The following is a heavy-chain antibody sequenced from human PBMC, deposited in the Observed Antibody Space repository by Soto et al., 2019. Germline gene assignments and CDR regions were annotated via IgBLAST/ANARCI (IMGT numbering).Heavy chain of an antibody. CDR1: GGSISSSSYY. V-gene: IGHV4-39*01. CDR2: IYYSGST. D-gene: IGHD3-22*01. CDR3: ARQTYYYDSSGYYIFDY. J-gene: IGHJ4*02. Sequence: PSETLSLTCPFSGGSISSSSYYWGWIRQPPGKGLEWIGSIYYSGSTYYNPSLKSRVTISVDTSKNQFSLKLSSVTAADTAVYYCARQTYYYDSSGYYIFDYWGQGTLVTVSS.